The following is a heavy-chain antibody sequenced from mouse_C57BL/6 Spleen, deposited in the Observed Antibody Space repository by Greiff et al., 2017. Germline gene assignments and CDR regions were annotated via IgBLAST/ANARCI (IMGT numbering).Heavy chain of an antibody. J-gene: IGHJ3*01. CDR1: GYTFTSYW. Sequence: QVQLQQPGAELVKPGASVKLSCKASGYTFTSYWMQWVKQRPGQGLEWIGEIDPSDSYTNYNQKCKGKATLTVDTSSSTAYMQLSILTSEDTAVYYWARSEGNGSNAAWFAYWGQGTLVTVSA. CDR2: IDPSDSYT. CDR3: ARSEGNGSNAAWFAY. D-gene: IGHD1-1*01. V-gene: IGHV1-50*01.